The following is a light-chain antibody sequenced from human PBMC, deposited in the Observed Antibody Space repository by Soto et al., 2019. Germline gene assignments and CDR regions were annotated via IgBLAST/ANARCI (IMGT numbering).Light chain of an antibody. Sequence: EIVLTQSPATLSLSLGERATLSCRASQSLSGYLAWYQQKPGQAPRLLIYDIFTRATGVPTRISGSGSGTEFTLTISSLQSEDFAVYYCQQYNSWPLTFGGGTKVDIK. J-gene: IGKJ4*01. CDR1: QSLSGY. CDR2: DIF. V-gene: IGKV3D-15*01. CDR3: QQYNSWPLT.